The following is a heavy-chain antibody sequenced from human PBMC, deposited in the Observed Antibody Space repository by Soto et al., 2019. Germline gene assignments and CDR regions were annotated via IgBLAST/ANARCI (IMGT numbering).Heavy chain of an antibody. V-gene: IGHV3-72*01. CDR2: IRRNVDSYTT. Sequence: GGSLRLSCAASGFTFSDHYMDWVRQAPGKGLQWVGRIRRNVDSYTTEYAASVKGRFTISRDDSKNSLYLQMNSLKIEDTAVYYCARDRVATTGIRIDYWGQGTLVTVSS. CDR1: GFTFSDHY. CDR3: ARDRVATTGIRIDY. J-gene: IGHJ4*02. D-gene: IGHD5-12*01.